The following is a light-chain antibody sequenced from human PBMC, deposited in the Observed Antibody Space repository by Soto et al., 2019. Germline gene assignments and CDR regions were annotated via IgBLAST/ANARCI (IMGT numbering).Light chain of an antibody. CDR3: CSYPGSSPYV. V-gene: IGLV2-23*01. CDR2: EGS. Sequence: QSALTQPASVSGSPGQSITISCTGTSSDVGSYNLVSWYQQHPGKAPKLMIYEGSKRPSGVSNRFSSSKSGNTASLTISGLQAEYEADYYCCSYPGSSPYVFGTGTKVTVL. J-gene: IGLJ1*01. CDR1: SSDVGSYNL.